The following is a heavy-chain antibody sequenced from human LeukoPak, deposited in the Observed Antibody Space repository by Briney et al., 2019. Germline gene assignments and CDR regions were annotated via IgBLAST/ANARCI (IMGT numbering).Heavy chain of an antibody. CDR3: AGQSRLGYCSGGSSYSQPFDP. V-gene: IGHV3-7*01. J-gene: IGHJ5*02. Sequence: PGGSLRLSCAASGFTFTNYWMSWVRQAPGKGLELVANIKQDRSEKYYVDSVKGRFTISRDNAKNSLYLQMNSLRAEDTAVYYCAGQSRLGYCSGGSSYSQPFDPWGQGTLVTVSS. D-gene: IGHD2-15*01. CDR1: GFTFTNYW. CDR2: IKQDRSEK.